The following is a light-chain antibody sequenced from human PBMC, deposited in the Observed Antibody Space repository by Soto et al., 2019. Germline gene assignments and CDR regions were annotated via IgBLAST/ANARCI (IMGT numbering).Light chain of an antibody. CDR3: QSYDSSLRGAVV. CDR1: SSNIGAGYD. Sequence: QSVLTQPPSVSGAPGQRVTISCTGSSSNIGAGYDVHWYQQLPGTAPKLLIYGNSNRPSGVPDRFSGSKSGTSASLAITGLQAEAEADYYCQSYDSSLRGAVVFGGGTKLTVL. CDR2: GNS. J-gene: IGLJ2*01. V-gene: IGLV1-40*01.